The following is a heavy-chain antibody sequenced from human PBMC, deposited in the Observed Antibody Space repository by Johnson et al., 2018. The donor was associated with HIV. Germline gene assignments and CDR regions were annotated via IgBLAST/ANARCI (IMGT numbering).Heavy chain of an antibody. CDR2: ISYDGSNK. V-gene: IGHV3-30*03. D-gene: IGHD1-26*01. CDR3: ARGSGSYYSNAFDI. J-gene: IGHJ3*02. Sequence: QVQLVESGGGVVQPGRSLRLSCAASGFTFSSYGMHWVRRAPGKGLEWVAVISYDGSNKYYADSVKGRFTISRDNSKNTLYLQMNSLRAEDTAVYYCARGSGSYYSNAFDIWGQGTVVTVSS. CDR1: GFTFSSYG.